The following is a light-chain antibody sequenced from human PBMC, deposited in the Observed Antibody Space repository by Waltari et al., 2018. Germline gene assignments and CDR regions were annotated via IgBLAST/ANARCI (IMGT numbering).Light chain of an antibody. Sequence: EIVLTQSPATLSLSPGERATLSCRASQSVSSYLVWYQQKPGQAPMLLIYDASNRATGIPARFSGSGSGTDFTLTISSLEPEDFAVYYCQQRSNWPLTFGGGTKVEIK. J-gene: IGKJ4*01. CDR1: QSVSSY. CDR2: DAS. CDR3: QQRSNWPLT. V-gene: IGKV3-11*01.